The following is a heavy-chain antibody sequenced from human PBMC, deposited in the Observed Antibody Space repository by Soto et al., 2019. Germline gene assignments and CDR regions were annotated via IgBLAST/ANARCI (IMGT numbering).Heavy chain of an antibody. V-gene: IGHV6-1*01. Sequence: SQPLSLICAISWVSFSSKIAACNCIRQSPSRGLEWLGRTYYRSKWYNEYAVSVKSRIIINPDTSKNQFSLQLNSVTPEDTAVYYCARSGNEGAVDYWGQGTLVTVSS. CDR1: WVSFSSKIAA. CDR2: TYYRSKWYN. J-gene: IGHJ4*02. D-gene: IGHD1-26*01. CDR3: ARSGNEGAVDY.